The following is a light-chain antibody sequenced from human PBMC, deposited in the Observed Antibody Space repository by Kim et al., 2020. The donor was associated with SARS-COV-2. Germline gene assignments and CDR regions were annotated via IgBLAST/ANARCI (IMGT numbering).Light chain of an antibody. CDR2: GAS. J-gene: IGKJ1*01. CDR1: QSVSSN. CDR3: QQYNNWHKT. Sequence: GSPGERATLSGRASQSVSSNLAGYQQKPGQAPRLLIYGASTRATGIPARFSGSGSGKEFTLTISSLQSEDFAVYYCQQYNNWHKTFGQGTKVDIK. V-gene: IGKV3-15*01.